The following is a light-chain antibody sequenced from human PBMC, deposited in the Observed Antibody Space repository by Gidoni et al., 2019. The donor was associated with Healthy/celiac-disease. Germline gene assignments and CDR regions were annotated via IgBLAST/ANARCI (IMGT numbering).Light chain of an antibody. CDR3: SSYTSSSTQV. CDR2: DVS. Sequence: QSALTQPASVSGSPGQSITISCTGTSSDVGGYNYVSWYQQHPGKAPKLMIYDVSNRPSGVSNRFSGSKSGNTASLTISGLQAEDEADYYCSSYTSSSTQVFGGGTKLXVX. J-gene: IGLJ2*01. CDR1: SSDVGGYNY. V-gene: IGLV2-14*03.